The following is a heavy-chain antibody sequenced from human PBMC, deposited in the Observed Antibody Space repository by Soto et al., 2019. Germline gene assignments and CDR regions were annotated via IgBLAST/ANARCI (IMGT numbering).Heavy chain of an antibody. CDR2: IFYTGST. V-gene: IGHV4-30-4*08. J-gene: IGHJ4*02. CDR3: ARVKATLYRHYCFDY. D-gene: IGHD5-12*01. Sequence: TRSPTRSVSGGTINSGEYFWSWIRQPAGKGREWIGSIFYTGSTYYSPSLKRRASMSTATSKTLFSLRLRSLTAADTAVYFCARVKATLYRHYCFDYWGQGTPVTVSS. CDR1: GGTINSGEYF.